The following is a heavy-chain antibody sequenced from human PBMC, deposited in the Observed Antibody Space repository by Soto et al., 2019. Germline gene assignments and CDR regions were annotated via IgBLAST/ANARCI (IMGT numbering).Heavy chain of an antibody. D-gene: IGHD3-10*01. CDR2: VHSDGTTT. CDR1: GFTFDYYW. Sequence: EVQLVESGGGLVQPGESLRLSCAASGFTFDYYWMHWVRQAPGKGLVWVSRVHSDGTTTTYGDSVKGRFTISRDNAKNTVSLQMSSLRAEDTAIYYCARGDRGGFDLWGHGTVVTVSS. J-gene: IGHJ3*01. V-gene: IGHV3-74*01. CDR3: ARGDRGGFDL.